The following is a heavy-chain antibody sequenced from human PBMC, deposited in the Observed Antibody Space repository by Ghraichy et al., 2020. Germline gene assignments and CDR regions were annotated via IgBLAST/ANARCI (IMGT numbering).Heavy chain of an antibody. D-gene: IGHD3-22*01. J-gene: IGHJ3*02. Sequence: GESLNISCAASGFTFSSYAMSWVRQAPGKGLEWVSAISGSGGSTYYADSVKGRFTISRDNSKNTLYLQMNSLRAEDTAVYYCAKGTMIVVALRVDAFDIWGQGTMVTVSS. CDR1: GFTFSSYA. CDR2: ISGSGGST. V-gene: IGHV3-23*01. CDR3: AKGTMIVVALRVDAFDI.